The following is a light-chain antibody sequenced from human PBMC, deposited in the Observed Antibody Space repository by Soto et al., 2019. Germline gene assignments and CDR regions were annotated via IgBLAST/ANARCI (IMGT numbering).Light chain of an antibody. V-gene: IGLV1-44*01. CDR2: SND. CDR1: SSNIGKNT. J-gene: IGLJ1*01. CDR3: AAWDDSLKAFYV. Sequence: QSVLTQPPSASGTPGQRVTVSCSGSSSNIGKNTVNWYQHLPGTAHKLLIYSNDQRPSGVPDRFSGSKSGTSASLAISGLQSEDEADYYCAAWDDSLKAFYVFGTGTKVTVL.